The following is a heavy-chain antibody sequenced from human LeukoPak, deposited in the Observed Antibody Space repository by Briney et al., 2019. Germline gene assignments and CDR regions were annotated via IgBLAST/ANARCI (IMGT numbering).Heavy chain of an antibody. CDR2: INPSGTDS. Sequence: ASVKVSCKASGYTFSTYYMHWVRQAPGQGLEWMGIINPSGTDSNYAQKFQGRVTMTRDMSTSTVNMELSILRSDDTAVYYCARDGGGDYDFDYWGQGTLVTVSS. D-gene: IGHD4-17*01. J-gene: IGHJ4*02. CDR3: ARDGGGDYDFDY. V-gene: IGHV1-46*01. CDR1: GYTFSTYY.